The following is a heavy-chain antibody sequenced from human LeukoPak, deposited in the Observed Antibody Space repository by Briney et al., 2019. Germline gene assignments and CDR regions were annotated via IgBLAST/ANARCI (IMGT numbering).Heavy chain of an antibody. CDR1: GGTFSSYA. J-gene: IGHJ4*02. D-gene: IGHD3-22*01. CDR3: AREAGYYDSSGYYGGLIN. CDR2: IIPIFGTA. V-gene: IGHV1-69*05. Sequence: SVKVSSKASGGTFSSYAISWVRQAPGQGLEWMGGIIPIFGTANYAQRFEGRVTITTDESTSTAYMELSSLRSEDTAVYYCAREAGYYDSSGYYGGLINWGQGTLVTVSS.